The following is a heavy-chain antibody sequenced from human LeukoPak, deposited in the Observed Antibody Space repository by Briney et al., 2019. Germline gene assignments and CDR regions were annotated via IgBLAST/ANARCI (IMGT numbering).Heavy chain of an antibody. Sequence: ASVKVSRKVSGYTLAELSMHWVRQAPGKGREWMRGFDPEDGETIYAQKFQGRVTMTEDTSTDTAYMELSSLRSEDTAVYYCATEGQYDILTGLRYWGQGTLVTVSS. J-gene: IGHJ4*02. CDR1: GYTLAELS. V-gene: IGHV1-24*01. CDR2: FDPEDGET. D-gene: IGHD3-9*01. CDR3: ATEGQYDILTGLRY.